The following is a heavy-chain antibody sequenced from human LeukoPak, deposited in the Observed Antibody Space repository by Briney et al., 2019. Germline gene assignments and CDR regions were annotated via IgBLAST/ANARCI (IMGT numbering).Heavy chain of an antibody. CDR2: IIPMFGTA. V-gene: IGHV1-69*06. Sequence: SVKVSCKASGYTFTSYAISWVRQAPGQGLEWMGVIIPMFGTANYAQKFQGRVTITADKSTTTAYMELSSLRSVDTAMYYCARDRYYDFWSGSHYFDYWGQGTLVTVSS. CDR1: GYTFTSYA. CDR3: ARDRYYDFWSGSHYFDY. D-gene: IGHD3-3*01. J-gene: IGHJ4*02.